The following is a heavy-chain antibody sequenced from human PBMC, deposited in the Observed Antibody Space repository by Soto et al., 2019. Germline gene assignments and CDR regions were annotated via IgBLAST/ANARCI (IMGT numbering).Heavy chain of an antibody. Sequence: GGSLRLSCAASGFTFSSYTMNWVRQAPGKGLEWVSSISSSSSYIYYADSVKGRFTISRDNAKNSLYLQMNGLRAEDTAVYHCASILIIGTTRGSYFDYWGQGTLVTVSS. CDR1: GFTFSSYT. J-gene: IGHJ4*02. CDR2: ISSSSSYI. CDR3: ASILIIGTTRGSYFDY. V-gene: IGHV3-21*01. D-gene: IGHD1-20*01.